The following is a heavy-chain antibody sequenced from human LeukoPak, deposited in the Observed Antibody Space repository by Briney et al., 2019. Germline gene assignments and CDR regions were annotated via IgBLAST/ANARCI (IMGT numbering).Heavy chain of an antibody. CDR1: GFTFYDYA. J-gene: IGHJ6*02. V-gene: IGHV3-9*01. CDR2: ISWNSGSI. CDR3: AKDPNTFLGGMDV. Sequence: GGSLTLSCAASGFTFYDYAMHWVRQAPGKGLEWVSGISWNSGSIVYADFVKGRFTISRDNAKNSLYLQMNSLRAEDTALYYYAKDPNTFLGGMDVWGQGTTVTVSS. D-gene: IGHD3-16*01.